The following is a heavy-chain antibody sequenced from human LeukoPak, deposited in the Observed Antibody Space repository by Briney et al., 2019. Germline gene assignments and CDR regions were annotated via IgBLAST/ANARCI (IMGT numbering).Heavy chain of an antibody. Sequence: PSETLSLTCTVSGGSISSGSYYWSWIRQPAGKGLEWIGRIYTSGSTNYNPSLKSRVTISVDTSKNQFSLKLNSVTAADTAVYYCARANYYDSSGYSRGAFDIWGQGTMVTVSS. J-gene: IGHJ3*02. CDR3: ARANYYDSSGYSRGAFDI. V-gene: IGHV4-61*02. D-gene: IGHD3-22*01. CDR2: IYTSGST. CDR1: GGSISSGSYY.